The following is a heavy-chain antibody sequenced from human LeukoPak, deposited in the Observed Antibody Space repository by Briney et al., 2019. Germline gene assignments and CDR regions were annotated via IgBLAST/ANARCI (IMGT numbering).Heavy chain of an antibody. D-gene: IGHD3-3*01. J-gene: IGHJ4*02. Sequence: SETLSLTCTVSDGSISSHYWSWIRQPPGKGLEWVGYVHNSWNTYYNPSLKSRVTISVDTSRNHFSLKLTSVTAADTAVYYCARSKVGWLLQDWGQGTLVTVSS. CDR1: DGSISSHY. V-gene: IGHV4-59*06. CDR2: VHNSWNT. CDR3: ARSKVGWLLQD.